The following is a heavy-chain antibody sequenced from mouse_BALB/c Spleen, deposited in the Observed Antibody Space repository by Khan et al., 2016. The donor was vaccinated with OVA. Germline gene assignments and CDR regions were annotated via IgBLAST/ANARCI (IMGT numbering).Heavy chain of an antibody. Sequence: QDGPELMKPGTSMKISCTASGYSFTNYYIHWVKQSHGKSLEWIGYIDPFNGGTGYNQRFKGKATLTLDKSSSTAYMHLSSLTSEDSAVYYCARGGLGLRAYAMDYWGQGTSVTVSS. D-gene: IGHD3-1*01. CDR2: IDPFNGGT. CDR1: GYSFTNYY. V-gene: IGHV1S135*01. CDR3: ARGGLGLRAYAMDY. J-gene: IGHJ4*01.